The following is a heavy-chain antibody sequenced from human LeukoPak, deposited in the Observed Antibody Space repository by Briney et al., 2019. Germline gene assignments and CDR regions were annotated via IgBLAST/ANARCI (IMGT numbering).Heavy chain of an antibody. CDR1: GFTFSSYA. J-gene: IGHJ4*02. CDR2: ISGSGGST. CDR3: AKIRGDVSSGYYYFDY. D-gene: IGHD3-22*01. Sequence: PGGSLRLSCAASGFTFSSYAMSWVRQAPGKGLEWVSAISGSGGSTYYADSVKGRFTISRDNSKNTLYLQMNSLRAEDTAVYYCAKIRGDVSSGYYYFDYWGQGTLVTVSS. V-gene: IGHV3-23*01.